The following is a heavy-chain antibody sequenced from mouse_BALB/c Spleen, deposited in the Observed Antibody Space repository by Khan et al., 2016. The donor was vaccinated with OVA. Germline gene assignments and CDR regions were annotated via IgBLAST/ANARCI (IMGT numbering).Heavy chain of an antibody. CDR3: ARDRVDY. Sequence: QVRLQQSGAELAKPGASVKMSCKASGYTFSTYWIHWVKQRPGQGLEWIGYINSSSGYTYYNQRFNDKATLTADKSSSTAYMQLSSLTSEDSAVYYCARDRVDYWGQGTTLTVSS. CDR1: GYTFSTYW. V-gene: IGHV1-7*01. J-gene: IGHJ2*01. CDR2: INSSSGYT.